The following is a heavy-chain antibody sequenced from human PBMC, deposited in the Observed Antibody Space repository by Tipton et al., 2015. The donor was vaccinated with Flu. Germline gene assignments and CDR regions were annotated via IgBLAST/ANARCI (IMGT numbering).Heavy chain of an antibody. J-gene: IGHJ4*02. Sequence: TLSLTCSVSGDSMNTDDFSWSWIRQPPGKALEWIGYIYYNGNTFYNPSFRSRVSMSIDRSKTEFSLKLKSVTAADTAVCFCSRGLATFGPSTPFDHWGQGALVTVSS. CDR3: SRGLATFGPSTPFDH. CDR2: IYYNGNT. V-gene: IGHV4-30-2*01. D-gene: IGHD3-16*01. CDR1: GDSMNTDDFS.